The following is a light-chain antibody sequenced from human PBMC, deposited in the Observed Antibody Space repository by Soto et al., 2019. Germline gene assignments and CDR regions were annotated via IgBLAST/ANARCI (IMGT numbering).Light chain of an antibody. V-gene: IGLV1-40*01. CDR1: RSNIGANYD. J-gene: IGLJ1*01. CDR2: GDN. CDR3: QSYDSSLNRV. Sequence: QSVLSQPPSVSGAPGQRITISCTGSRSNIGANYDVPWYRQVPGTAPKLLMSGDNNGPSGVADRFSGSKSGTSASLAITRFQAEDEADYYCQSYDSSLNRVFGTGTKLTVL.